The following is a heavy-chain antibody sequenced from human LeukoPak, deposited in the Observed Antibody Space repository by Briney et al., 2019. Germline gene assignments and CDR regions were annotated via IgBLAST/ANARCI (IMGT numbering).Heavy chain of an antibody. Sequence: GRSPGLSCAASGFTFDDYAMHWVRQGPGKSLEWVSYITWNSGIKGYADSVKGRFTISRDNAKNPLVLQMNSLRVEDTALYYCAKLGGAFDIWGQGTMVIVSS. J-gene: IGHJ3*02. CDR2: ITWNSGIK. D-gene: IGHD3-16*01. CDR1: GFTFDDYA. V-gene: IGHV3-9*01. CDR3: AKLGGAFDI.